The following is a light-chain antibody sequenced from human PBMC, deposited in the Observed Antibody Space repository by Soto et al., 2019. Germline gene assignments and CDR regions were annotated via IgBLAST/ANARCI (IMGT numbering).Light chain of an antibody. Sequence: QSVLTQPRSVSGSPGQSVTISCTGTSSDVGGYSYVSWYQQHPGKAPKLMIYDVSKRPSGVPDRFSGSKSGNTASLTISGLQAEDEADYYCCSYAGSYTSYVFGTGTKSPS. CDR3: CSYAGSYTSYV. CDR2: DVS. J-gene: IGLJ1*01. V-gene: IGLV2-11*01. CDR1: SSDVGGYSY.